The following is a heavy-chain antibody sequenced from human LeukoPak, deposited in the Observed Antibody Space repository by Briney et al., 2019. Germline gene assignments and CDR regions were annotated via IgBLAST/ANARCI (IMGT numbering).Heavy chain of an antibody. J-gene: IGHJ4*02. CDR1: GYTFTSYG. CDR3: ARPCNVDTAMAPLDY. Sequence: ASVKVSCKASGYTFTSYGISWVRQAPGQGLEWMGWISAYNGNTNYAQKLQGRVTMTTDTSTSTAYMELRSLRSDDTAVYYCARPCNVDTAMAPLDYWGQGTLVTVSS. V-gene: IGHV1-18*01. CDR2: ISAYNGNT. D-gene: IGHD5-18*01.